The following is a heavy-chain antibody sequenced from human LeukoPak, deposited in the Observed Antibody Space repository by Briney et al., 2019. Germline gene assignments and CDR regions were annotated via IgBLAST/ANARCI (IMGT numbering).Heavy chain of an antibody. D-gene: IGHD6-25*01. V-gene: IGHV5-51*01. J-gene: IGHJ3*02. CDR1: GYRFTSYW. CDR3: ARSGKGDAFDI. CDR2: IYAGDSDT. Sequence: GESLKISCKGSGYRFTSYWIGWVRQMPGKGLEWMGIIYAGDSDTRYSPSFRGQITISADNSISPAYLQWSSLQAPAPPPSSLARSGKGDAFDIWGQGTMVTVSS.